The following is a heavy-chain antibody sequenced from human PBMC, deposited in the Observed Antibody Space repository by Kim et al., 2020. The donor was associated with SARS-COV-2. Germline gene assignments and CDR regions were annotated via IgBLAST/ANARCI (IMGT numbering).Heavy chain of an antibody. Sequence: STSYADSEKGRFTICRDNAKNTLYLQMNSLRAEDTAVYYCARDEYIAIHPWGQGTLVTVSS. V-gene: IGHV3-74*01. J-gene: IGHJ5*02. D-gene: IGHD6-13*01. CDR2: ST. CDR3: ARDEYIAIHP.